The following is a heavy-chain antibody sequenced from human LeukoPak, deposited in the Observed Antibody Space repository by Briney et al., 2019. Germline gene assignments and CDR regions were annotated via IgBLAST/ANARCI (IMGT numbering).Heavy chain of an antibody. CDR2: ISGSGGST. CDR1: GFDFSAAW. D-gene: IGHD6-19*01. Sequence: LTGGSLRLSCVVSGFDFSAAWMTWVRQAPGKGLEWVSAISGSGGSTYYADSVKGRFTISRDNSKNTLYLQMNSLRAEDTAVYYCAKEPSSGWLDYWGQGTLVTVSS. J-gene: IGHJ4*02. V-gene: IGHV3-23*01. CDR3: AKEPSSGWLDY.